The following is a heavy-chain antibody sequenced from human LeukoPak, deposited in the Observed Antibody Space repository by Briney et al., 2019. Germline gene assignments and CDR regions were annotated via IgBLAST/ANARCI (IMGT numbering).Heavy chain of an antibody. Sequence: ASVKVSCKVSGYTLTELSMHWVRQAPGKGLEWMGGFDPEDGETVYAQKFQGRVTITEDTSTDTAYMELSSLRSEDTAVYYCATVGRYYDSSGYYALTYWGQGTLVTVSS. CDR3: ATVGRYYDSSGYYALTY. V-gene: IGHV1-24*01. CDR1: GYTLTELS. D-gene: IGHD3-22*01. CDR2: FDPEDGET. J-gene: IGHJ4*02.